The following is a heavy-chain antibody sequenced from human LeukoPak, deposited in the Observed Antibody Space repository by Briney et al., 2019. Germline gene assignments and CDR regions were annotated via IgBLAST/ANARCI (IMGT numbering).Heavy chain of an antibody. V-gene: IGHV1-69*04. J-gene: IGHJ6*03. CDR2: IIPILGIA. CDR3: AHSGRNYMDV. Sequence: GASVKVSCKASGGTFSSYAISWVRQAPGQGLEWMVRIIPILGIANYAQKFQGRVTITADKSTSTAYMELSSLRSEDTAVYYCAHSGRNYMDVWGKGTTVTVSS. D-gene: IGHD2-21*01. CDR1: GGTFSSYA.